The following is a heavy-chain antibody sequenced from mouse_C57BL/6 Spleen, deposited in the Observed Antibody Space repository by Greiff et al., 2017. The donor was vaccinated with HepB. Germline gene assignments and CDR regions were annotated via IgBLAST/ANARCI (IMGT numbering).Heavy chain of an antibody. D-gene: IGHD1-1*01. CDR2: IDPANGDT. Sequence: EVQLQQSGAELVRPGASVKLSCTASGFNIKDDYMHWVKQRPEQGLEWIGWIDPANGDTEYASKFQGKATITADTSSNTAYLQLSSLTSADTTVYYCTTDYYGSSPFAYWGQGTLVTVSA. V-gene: IGHV14-4*01. CDR3: TTDYYGSSPFAY. CDR1: GFNIKDDY. J-gene: IGHJ3*01.